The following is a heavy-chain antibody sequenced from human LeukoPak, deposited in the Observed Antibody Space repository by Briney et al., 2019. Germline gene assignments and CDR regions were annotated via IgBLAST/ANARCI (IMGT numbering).Heavy chain of an antibody. CDR2: ISSSGSTI. D-gene: IGHD2-2*01. J-gene: IGHJ4*02. Sequence: AGGSMRLSCAASGFTVSSYEMNWVRQAPGKGLEWVSYISSSGSTIYYADSVKGRFTISRDNAKNSLYLQMNSLRGEDTAVYYCALQSVYCSSTSCYGTFDYWGQGTLVTVSS. CDR3: ALQSVYCSSTSCYGTFDY. CDR1: GFTVSSYE. V-gene: IGHV3-48*03.